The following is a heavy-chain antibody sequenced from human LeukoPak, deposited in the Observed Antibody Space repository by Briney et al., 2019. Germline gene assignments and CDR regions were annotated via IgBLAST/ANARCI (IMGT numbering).Heavy chain of an antibody. CDR3: ARGDYVVTGIDY. V-gene: IGHV3-74*01. D-gene: IGHD2-21*02. J-gene: IGHJ4*02. Sequence: GGPLRLSCAASGFTFGSYWMHWVRQAPGKGLVWISRLNSDESDTRYADSVKGRFTVSRDNAKNTLYLQMNSLRAEDTAVYYCARGDYVVTGIDYWGQGTLVTVSS. CDR1: GFTFGSYW. CDR2: LNSDESDT.